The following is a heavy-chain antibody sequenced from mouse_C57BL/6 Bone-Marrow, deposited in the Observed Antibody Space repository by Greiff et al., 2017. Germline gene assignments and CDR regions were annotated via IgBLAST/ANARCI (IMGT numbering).Heavy chain of an antibody. V-gene: IGHV5-6*01. CDR3: ARLYSSVYFDY. CDR1: GFTFSSYG. Sequence: EVMLVESGGDLVKPGGSLKLSCAASGFTFSSYGMSWVRQTPDTRLEWVATISSGGSYTYYPDSVKGRFTISRDNAKNTLYLQMSSLKSEYTAMYYCARLYSSVYFDYWGQGTTLTVSS. D-gene: IGHD3-2*02. CDR2: ISSGGSYT. J-gene: IGHJ2*01.